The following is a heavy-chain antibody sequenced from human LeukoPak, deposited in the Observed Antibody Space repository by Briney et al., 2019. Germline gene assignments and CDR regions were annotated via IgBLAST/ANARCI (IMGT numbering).Heavy chain of an antibody. CDR1: GFTFSDYY. V-gene: IGHV3-11*01. J-gene: IGHJ5*02. CDR2: ISSSGSTI. D-gene: IGHD2-2*01. Sequence: PGGSLRLSCAASGFTFSDYYMSWIRQAPGKGLEWVSYISSSGSTIYYADSVKGRFTISRDNAKNSLYLQMNSLRAEDTAVYYCAKDIKYQLLGGRLDPWGQGTLVTVSS. CDR3: AKDIKYQLLGGRLDP.